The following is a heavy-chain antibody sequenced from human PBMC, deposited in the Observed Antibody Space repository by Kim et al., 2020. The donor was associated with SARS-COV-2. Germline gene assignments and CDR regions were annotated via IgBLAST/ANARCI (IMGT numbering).Heavy chain of an antibody. V-gene: IGHV3-23*01. CDR1: GFTFSTYA. CDR3: ARRYCSSASCYSRLDAFDI. Sequence: GGSLRLSCAASGFTFSTYAMTWVRQAAGKGLEWVSGVSGSGATTYYADSGKGRFTISRENSKNTLYLQMNSLRAEDTAVYYCARRYCSSASCYSRLDAFDIWGQGTMVTVSS. CDR2: VSGSGATT. J-gene: IGHJ3*02. D-gene: IGHD2-2*01.